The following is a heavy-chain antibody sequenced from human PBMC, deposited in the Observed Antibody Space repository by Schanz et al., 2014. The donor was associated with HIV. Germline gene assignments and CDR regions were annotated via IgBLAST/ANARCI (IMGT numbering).Heavy chain of an antibody. J-gene: IGHJ5*02. V-gene: IGHV3-30*03. CDR1: GFTFDSYG. CDR2: ISYDGRNK. D-gene: IGHD1-20*01. CDR3: ARDYHWNWFDP. Sequence: QVQLVESGGGVVQPGRSLRLSCAASGFTFDSYGMHWVRQAPGKGLEWVAVISYDGRNKKYGESVKGRFTISRENSKNTLYLQGKSLRVEDTAVYYCARDYHWNWFDPWGQGTLVTVSS.